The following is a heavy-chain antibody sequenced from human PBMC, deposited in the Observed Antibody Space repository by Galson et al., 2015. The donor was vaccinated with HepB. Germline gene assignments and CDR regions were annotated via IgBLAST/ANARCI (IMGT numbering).Heavy chain of an antibody. V-gene: IGHV3-23*01. Sequence: SLRLSCAASGFTFSSYAMNWVRQAPGKGLEWVSGLSGSGDNKYYADSVKGRFTIFRDNSKNTLYLQMNSLRAEDTAVYYCAKDFQYGPANFDYWGQGTLVTVSS. CDR2: LSGSGDNK. CDR1: GFTFSSYA. D-gene: IGHD3-10*01. CDR3: AKDFQYGPANFDY. J-gene: IGHJ4*02.